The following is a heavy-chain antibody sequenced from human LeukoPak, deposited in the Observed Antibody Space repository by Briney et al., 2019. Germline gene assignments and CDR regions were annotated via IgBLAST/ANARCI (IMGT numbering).Heavy chain of an antibody. D-gene: IGHD2-2*01. CDR1: GFTFSSYS. Sequence: GGSLRLSCAASGFTFSSYSMNWVRQAPGKGLEWVSSISSSSSYIYYADSVKGRFTISRDNAKNSLYLQMNYLRGEDTAVYYCARENAEAFDIWGQGTMVTVSS. CDR3: ARENAEAFDI. CDR2: ISSSSSYI. V-gene: IGHV3-21*01. J-gene: IGHJ3*02.